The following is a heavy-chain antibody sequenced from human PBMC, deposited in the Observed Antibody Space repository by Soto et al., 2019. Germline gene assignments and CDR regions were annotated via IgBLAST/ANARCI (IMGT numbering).Heavy chain of an antibody. D-gene: IGHD3-22*01. Sequence: GSLRLSCAASGFTFSNAWMSWVRQAPGKGLEWVGRIKSKTDGGTTDYAAPVKGRFTISRDDSKNTLYLQMNSLKTEDTAVYYCTTEKGDYYDSSGYYRNLGWFDPWGQGTLVTVSS. CDR2: IKSKTDGGTT. CDR1: GFTFSNAW. J-gene: IGHJ5*02. CDR3: TTEKGDYYDSSGYYRNLGWFDP. V-gene: IGHV3-15*01.